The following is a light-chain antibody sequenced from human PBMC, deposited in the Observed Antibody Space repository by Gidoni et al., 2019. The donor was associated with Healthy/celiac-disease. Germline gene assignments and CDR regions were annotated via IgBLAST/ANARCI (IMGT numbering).Light chain of an antibody. CDR1: QSVSSY. V-gene: IGKV3-11*01. CDR2: DAS. J-gene: IGKJ4*01. CDR3: QQRSNWPPLT. Sequence: EIVLTQSPATLSLSPGERATLSCRASQSVSSYIAWYQQKPGQAPRLLIYDASNRATGIPARFSGSWSGTDFTLTISSLEPEDFAVYYCQQRSNWPPLTFGGGTKVEIK.